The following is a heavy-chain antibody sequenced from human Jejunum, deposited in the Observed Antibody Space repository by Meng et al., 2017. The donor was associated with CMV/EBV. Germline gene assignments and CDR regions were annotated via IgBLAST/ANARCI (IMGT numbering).Heavy chain of an antibody. J-gene: IGHJ3*02. V-gene: IGHV3-53*05. CDR2: IYSGGTT. CDR3: ARDLGPKHDYNWRAFDI. CDR1: VSSNF. D-gene: IGHD5-24*01. Sequence: VSSNFFSWVRQAPGKGLEWDSVIYSGGTTYYTESVNGRFTISRDGSKNMVYLQMNSLRPEDTAMYYCARDLGPKHDYNWRAFDIWGQGTMVTVSS.